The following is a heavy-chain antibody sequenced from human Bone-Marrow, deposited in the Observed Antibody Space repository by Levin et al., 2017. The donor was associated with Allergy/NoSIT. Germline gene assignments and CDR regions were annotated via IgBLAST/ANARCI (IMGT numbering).Heavy chain of an antibody. CDR1: GFPFSSYA. CDR3: ARETYYYDSSGYYYLGYFDY. CDR2: ISYDGSNK. V-gene: IGHV3-30-3*01. J-gene: IGHJ4*02. Sequence: LSLTCAASGFPFSSYAMHWVRQAPGKGLEWVAVISYDGSNKYYADSVKGRFTISRDNSKNTLYLQMNSLRAEDTAVYYCARETYYYDSSGYYYLGYFDYWGQGTLVTVSS. D-gene: IGHD3-22*01.